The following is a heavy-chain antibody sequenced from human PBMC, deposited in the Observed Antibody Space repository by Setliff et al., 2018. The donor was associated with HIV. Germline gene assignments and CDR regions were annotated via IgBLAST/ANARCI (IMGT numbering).Heavy chain of an antibody. CDR3: ARESACSSTSCPKVLDY. V-gene: IGHV1-69*05. J-gene: IGHJ4*02. CDR1: GGTFGIYG. Sequence: GASVKVSCKASGGTFGIYGISWVRQAPGQGLEWMGGTIPMLGAANYAQKFQGRVTITTDESTNTGYMERSSLRSEDTAVYYCARESACSSTSCPKVLDYWGQGTLVTVSS. CDR2: TIPMLGAA. D-gene: IGHD2-2*01.